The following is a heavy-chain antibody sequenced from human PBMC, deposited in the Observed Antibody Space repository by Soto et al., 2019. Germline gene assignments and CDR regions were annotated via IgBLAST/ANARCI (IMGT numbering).Heavy chain of an antibody. D-gene: IGHD5-18*01. CDR1: GFTFSSYS. V-gene: IGHV3-48*04. J-gene: IGHJ6*03. CDR3: ARKQQLDAYYYYYMDV. Sequence: GGSLRLSCAASGFTFSSYSMNWVRQAPGKGLEWVSYISSSSSTIYYADSVKGRFTISRDNAKNSLYLQMNSLRAEDTAVYYCARKQQLDAYYYYYMDVWGKGTTVTVSS. CDR2: ISSSSSTI.